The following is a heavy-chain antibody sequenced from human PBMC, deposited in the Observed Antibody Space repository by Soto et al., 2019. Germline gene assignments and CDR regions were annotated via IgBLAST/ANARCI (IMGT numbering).Heavy chain of an antibody. CDR2: INPNSGGT. D-gene: IGHD4-17*01. CDR1: GYTFTGYY. J-gene: IGHJ6*02. Sequence: HVQLVQSGAEVKKPGASVKVSCKASGYTFTGYYMHWVRQAPGQGLEWMGWINPNSGGTNYAQKFQGWVTMTRDTSISTAYMELSRLRSDDTAVYYCARDPHYGDYVGYYGMDVWGQGTTVTVS. CDR3: ARDPHYGDYVGYYGMDV. V-gene: IGHV1-2*04.